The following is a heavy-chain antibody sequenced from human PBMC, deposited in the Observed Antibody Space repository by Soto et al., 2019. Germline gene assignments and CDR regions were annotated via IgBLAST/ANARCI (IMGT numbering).Heavy chain of an antibody. CDR3: AKDSGSGYENYYYYYGMDV. J-gene: IGHJ6*02. CDR1: GFTFDDYT. V-gene: IGHV3-43*01. Sequence: GGSLRLSCAASGFTFDDYTMHWVRQAPGKGLEWVSLISWDGGSTYYADSVKGRFTISRDNSKNSLYLQMNSLRTEDTALYYCAKDSGSGYENYYYYYGMDVWGQGTTVTVS. D-gene: IGHD5-12*01. CDR2: ISWDGGST.